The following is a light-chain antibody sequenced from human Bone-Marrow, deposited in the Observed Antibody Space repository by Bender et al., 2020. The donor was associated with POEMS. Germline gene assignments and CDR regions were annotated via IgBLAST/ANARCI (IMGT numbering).Light chain of an antibody. CDR3: QAWDSGTVV. CDR1: ALPDQY. V-gene: IGLV3-1*01. Sequence: SYELTQPPSVSVFPGQTARITCSGDALPDQYSYWYQQKPGQSPVLVIYEDTKRPSGISERFSGSNSGNTGTLTISGTRATDEADYYCQAWDSGTVVFGGGTKLTVL. J-gene: IGLJ2*01. CDR2: EDT.